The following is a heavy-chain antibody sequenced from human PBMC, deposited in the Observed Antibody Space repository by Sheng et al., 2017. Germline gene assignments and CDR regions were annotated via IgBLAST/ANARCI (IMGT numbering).Heavy chain of an antibody. CDR1: GFTFSRSP. V-gene: IGHV3-23*01. Sequence: EVQLLESGGGLVQPGGSLRLSCTASGFTFSRSPMRWVHQAPGKGLEWVSSIDVSGSKTDYAESVEGRFTISRDNSKNTLYLQMNSLRGEDTAVYYCTKEGTWGDCCRYYFDCWGQGTMVTVSS. CDR3: TKEGTWGDCCRYYFDC. J-gene: IGHJ4*02. CDR2: IDVSGSKT. D-gene: IGHD2-21*01.